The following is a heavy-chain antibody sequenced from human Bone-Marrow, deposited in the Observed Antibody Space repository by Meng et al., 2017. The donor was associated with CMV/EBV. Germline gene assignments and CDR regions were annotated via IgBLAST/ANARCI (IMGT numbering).Heavy chain of an antibody. J-gene: IGHJ4*02. Sequence: GESLKIPCAASGFTFSSYAMHWVRQAPGKGLEWVAVISYDGSNKYYADSVKGRFTISRDNSKNTLYLQMNSLRAEDTAVYYCGRVRGNYVWYFDYWGQGTLVTVSS. CDR3: GRVRGNYVWYFDY. CDR2: ISYDGSNK. CDR1: GFTFSSYA. V-gene: IGHV3-30*04. D-gene: IGHD3-16*01.